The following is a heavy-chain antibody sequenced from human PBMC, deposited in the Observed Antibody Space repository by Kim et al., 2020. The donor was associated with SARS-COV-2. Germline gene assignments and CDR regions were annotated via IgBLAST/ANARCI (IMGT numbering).Heavy chain of an antibody. V-gene: IGHV3-48*01. D-gene: IGHD4-17*01. CDR2: I. CDR3: ARPDYGIGMDV. Sequence: ITNPASVKGRVPNSRDKAKNSLYLQRNSLRAEDTAVYYCARPDYGIGMDVWGQGTTVTVSS. J-gene: IGHJ6*02.